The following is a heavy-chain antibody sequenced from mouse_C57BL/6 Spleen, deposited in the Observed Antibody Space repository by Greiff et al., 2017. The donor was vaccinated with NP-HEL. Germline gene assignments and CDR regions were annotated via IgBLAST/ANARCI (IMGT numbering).Heavy chain of an antibody. J-gene: IGHJ2*01. D-gene: IGHD1-1*01. V-gene: IGHV1-64*01. CDR3: ARHYYGSSYYFDY. CDR1: GYTFTSYW. Sequence: QVQLQQPGAELVKPGASVKLSCEASGYTFTSYWMHWVKQRPGQGLEWIGMIHPNSGSTNYNEKFKSKATLTVDKSSSTAYMQLSSLTSEDSAVYYCARHYYGSSYYFDYWGQGTTLTVSS. CDR2: IHPNSGST.